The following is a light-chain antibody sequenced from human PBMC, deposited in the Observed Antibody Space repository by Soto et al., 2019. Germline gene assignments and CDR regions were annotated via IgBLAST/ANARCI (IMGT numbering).Light chain of an antibody. CDR1: GSDVGTYNF. V-gene: IGLV2-8*01. CDR2: EVT. CDR3: SSYTGDTHFYV. Sequence: QSVLTQPPSASGSPGQSVSISCTGTGSDVGTYNFVSWYQQHPGKAPKLLIYEVTKRSSGVPDRFSGSKSGNTASLTVSGLQAEDEAEYFCSSYTGDTHFYVFGTGTKVTV. J-gene: IGLJ1*01.